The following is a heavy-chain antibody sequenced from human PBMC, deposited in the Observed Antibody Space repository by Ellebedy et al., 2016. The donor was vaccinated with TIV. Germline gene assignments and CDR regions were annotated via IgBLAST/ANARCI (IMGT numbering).Heavy chain of an antibody. V-gene: IGHV3-66*01. J-gene: IGHJ6*02. CDR3: AADYTWNGGYYGMDV. CDR1: GFIVTNNY. Sequence: GESLKISCAASGFIVTNNYMTWVRQAPGKGQEWVSLTYSGGRTYYADSVKGRFTIDRDSSKNTVYLQMYSLRVEDTAVYYCAADYTWNGGYYGMDVWGQGTTVTVSS. CDR2: TYSGGRT. D-gene: IGHD1-1*01.